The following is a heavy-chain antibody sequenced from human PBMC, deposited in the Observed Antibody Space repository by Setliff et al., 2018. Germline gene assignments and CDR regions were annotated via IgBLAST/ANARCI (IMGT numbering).Heavy chain of an antibody. J-gene: IGHJ3*02. V-gene: IGHV4-4*07. CDR2: IYIGGSA. Sequence: SETLSLTCTVSGGSISSYYWSWIRQPAGKGLEWIWHIYIGGSANYNPSLKSRVTMSIDTSKNQFSLKLNSVTAADTAVYYCARDVFPYHYEGAFDIWGQGTMVTVSS. CDR3: ARDVFPYHYEGAFDI. CDR1: GGSISSYY. D-gene: IGHD3-22*01.